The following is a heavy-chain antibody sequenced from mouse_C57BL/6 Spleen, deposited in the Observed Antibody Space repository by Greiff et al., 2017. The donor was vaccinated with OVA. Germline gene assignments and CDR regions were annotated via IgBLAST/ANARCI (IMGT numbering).Heavy chain of an antibody. CDR2: ISSGGSYT. J-gene: IGHJ2*01. Sequence: EVKLMESGGDLVKPGGSLKLSCAASGFTFSSYGMSWVRQTPDKRLEWVATISSGGSYTYYPDSVKGRFTISRDNAKNTLYLQMSSLKSEDTAMYYCARHEPYYFDDWGQGTTLTVSS. CDR1: GFTFSSYG. V-gene: IGHV5-6*01. CDR3: ARHEPYYFDD.